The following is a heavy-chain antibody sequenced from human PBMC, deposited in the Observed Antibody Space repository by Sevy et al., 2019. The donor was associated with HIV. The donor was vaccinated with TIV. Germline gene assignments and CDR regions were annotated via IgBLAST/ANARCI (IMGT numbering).Heavy chain of an antibody. CDR3: GRALGSSSWYGGYYFDY. CDR1: GDSVSSNSAA. Sequence: KQSQTLSLTCAISGDSVSSNSAAWNWIRQSPSRGLEWLGRTYYRSKWYNDYAVSVKSRITINPDTSKNQFSLQLNSVTPEDTAVYYCGRALGSSSWYGGYYFDYWGQGTLVTVSS. V-gene: IGHV6-1*01. J-gene: IGHJ4*02. CDR2: TYYRSKWYN. D-gene: IGHD6-13*01.